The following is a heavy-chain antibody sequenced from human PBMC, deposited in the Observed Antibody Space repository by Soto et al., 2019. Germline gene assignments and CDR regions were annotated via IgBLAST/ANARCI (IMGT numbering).Heavy chain of an antibody. V-gene: IGHV3-30*18. CDR3: AKDRGAVDREGDY. Sequence: GGSLRLSCAASGFTFSSYGMHWVRQAPGKGLEWVAVISYDGSNKYYADSVKGRFTISRDNSKNTLYLQMNSLRAEDTAVYYCAKDRGAVDREGDYWGQGTLVTVSS. D-gene: IGHD3-10*01. CDR2: ISYDGSNK. CDR1: GFTFSSYG. J-gene: IGHJ4*02.